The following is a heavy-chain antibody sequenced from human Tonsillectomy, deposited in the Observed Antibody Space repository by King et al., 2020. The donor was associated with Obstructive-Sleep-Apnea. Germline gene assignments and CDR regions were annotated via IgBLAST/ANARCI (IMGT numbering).Heavy chain of an antibody. CDR3: ARDRVGRDGYNLFDY. D-gene: IGHD5-24*01. Sequence: VQLQESGPGLVKPSETLSLTCTVSGGSINSYYWSCIRQTPGKGLDGIGYSSSSGSTNYNPSLNSRVTISVDKSKNQFSLKLSSVTAADTAVYYCARDRVGRDGYNLFDYWGQGTLVTVSS. J-gene: IGHJ4*02. CDR1: GGSINSYY. CDR2: SSSSGST. V-gene: IGHV4-59*01.